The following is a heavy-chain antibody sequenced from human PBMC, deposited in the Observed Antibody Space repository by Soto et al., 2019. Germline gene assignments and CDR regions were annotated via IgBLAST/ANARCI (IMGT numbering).Heavy chain of an antibody. CDR1: GFTFSSYS. CDR3: ARERRIFGVVIIGYFDY. D-gene: IGHD3-3*01. V-gene: IGHV3-48*01. Sequence: GGSLRLSCAASGFTFSSYSMNWVRQAPGKGLEWVSYISSSSSTIYYADSVKGRFTISRDNAKNSLYLQMNSLRAEDTAVYYCARERRIFGVVIIGYFDYWGQGTLVTVSS. J-gene: IGHJ4*02. CDR2: ISSSSSTI.